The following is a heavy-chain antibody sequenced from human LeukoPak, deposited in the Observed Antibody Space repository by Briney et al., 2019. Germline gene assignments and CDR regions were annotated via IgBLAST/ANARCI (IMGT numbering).Heavy chain of an antibody. CDR1: GFTFSSYS. Sequence: GGSLRLSCAGSGFTFSSYSMNWVRQAPGKGLEWVSSITSGSSYIYYADSLKGRFTISRDNAKNSLYLQMNSLRAEDTAVYYCASIRMGAAAGYDPYYFDYWGQGTLVTVSS. CDR2: ITSGSSYI. V-gene: IGHV3-21*01. J-gene: IGHJ4*02. D-gene: IGHD6-13*01. CDR3: ASIRMGAAAGYDPYYFDY.